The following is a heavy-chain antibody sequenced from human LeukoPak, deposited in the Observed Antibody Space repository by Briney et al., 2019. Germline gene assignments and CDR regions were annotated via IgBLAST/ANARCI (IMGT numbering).Heavy chain of an antibody. J-gene: IGHJ4*02. V-gene: IGHV3-33*01. D-gene: IGHD6-19*01. Sequence: GGSLRLSCAASGFTFSNYGMRWVRQAPGKGLEWVAVIWYDGSYKYYADSVKGRFTISRDNSKNTLYLQMTSLRPEDTAVYYCARDPRYSSGSSHFHYWGQGTLVTVSS. CDR3: ARDPRYSSGSSHFHY. CDR2: IWYDGSYK. CDR1: GFTFSNYG.